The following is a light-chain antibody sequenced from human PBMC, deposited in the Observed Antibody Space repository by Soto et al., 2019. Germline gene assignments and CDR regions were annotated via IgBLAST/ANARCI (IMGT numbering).Light chain of an antibody. CDR2: GAG. J-gene: IGKJ1*01. CDR3: QQYGSSPPWA. Sequence: EIVLTQSPGTLSLSPGERATLSYRPGQSLSSSSLAWYQQNLGQAPRLLICGAGSRATGIPDRLTGGGSGTDFILPVSRLEPEYFAVYNCQQYGSSPPWAFGQGTKVEIK. V-gene: IGKV3-20*01. CDR1: QSLSSSS.